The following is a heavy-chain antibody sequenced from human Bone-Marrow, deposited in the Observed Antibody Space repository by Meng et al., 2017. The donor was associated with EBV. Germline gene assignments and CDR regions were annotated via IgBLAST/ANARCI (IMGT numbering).Heavy chain of an antibody. CDR2: IYYSSST. J-gene: IGHJ4*02. V-gene: IGHV4-30-4*01. CDR3: ARAGRGYGDFEYYFDY. CDR1: DDAIHSGGYY. D-gene: IGHD4-17*01. Sequence: VELQESGPRPVKPSHTLSLTCAVSDDAIHSGGYYWSWIRQPPGKGLEWIGYIYYSSSTYYTPSLKTRLTISLDTSKSQFSLKLYSVTAADTAMYYCARAGRGYGDFEYYFDYWGQGTLVTVSS.